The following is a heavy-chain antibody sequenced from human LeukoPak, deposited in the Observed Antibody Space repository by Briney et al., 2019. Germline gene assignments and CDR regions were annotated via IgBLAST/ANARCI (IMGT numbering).Heavy chain of an antibody. Sequence: GGSLRLSCAASGFPFSDYWMGWVRQAPGKGMEWVANINQDGSEQYYADSVKGRFTISRDNAKNSLYLQMNSLRAEDTAVYYCSRSLDYWGQGALVTVSS. V-gene: IGHV3-7*01. CDR2: INQDGSEQ. CDR1: GFPFSDYW. CDR3: SRSLDY. J-gene: IGHJ4*02.